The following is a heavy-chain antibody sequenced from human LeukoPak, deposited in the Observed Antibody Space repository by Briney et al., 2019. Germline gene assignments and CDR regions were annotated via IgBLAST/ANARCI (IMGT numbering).Heavy chain of an antibody. CDR2: IYYSGST. CDR3: ASPNIYCSGGTCYSVGDYYGMDV. J-gene: IGHJ6*02. D-gene: IGHD2-15*01. CDR1: GGSISSGDYY. Sequence: SETLSLTCTVSGGSISSGDYYWSWIRQPPGKGLEWIGYIYYSGSTYYNPSLKSRVTISVDTSKNQFSLELSSVTAADTAVYYCASPNIYCSGGTCYSVGDYYGMDVWGQGTTVTVSS. V-gene: IGHV4-30-4*01.